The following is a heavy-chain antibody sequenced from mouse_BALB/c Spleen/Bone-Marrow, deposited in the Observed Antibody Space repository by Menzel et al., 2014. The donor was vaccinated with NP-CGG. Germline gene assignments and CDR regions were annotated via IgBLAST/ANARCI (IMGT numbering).Heavy chain of an antibody. D-gene: IGHD2-14*01. V-gene: IGHV14-3*02. Sequence: VQLKQSGAELVKPGASVKLSCTASGFNIKDTYMRWVKQRPEHGLEWIGRVDPANGNTKYDPKFQGKATITADTSSNTAYLQLSSLTSEDTAVYYCARYRLGTYLDYWGQGTTLTVSS. CDR3: ARYRLGTYLDY. J-gene: IGHJ2*01. CDR2: VDPANGNT. CDR1: GFNIKDTY.